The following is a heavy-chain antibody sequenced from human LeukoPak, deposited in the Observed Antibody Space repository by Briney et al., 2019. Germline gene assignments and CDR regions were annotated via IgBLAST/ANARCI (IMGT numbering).Heavy chain of an antibody. CDR1: GFTXXXXA. Sequence: SLRLSXXXXGFTXXXXAMSWVRXAPGKGLEWVSAISGSGGSTYYADSVKGRFTISRDNSKNTLYLQMNSLRAEDTAVYYCAKDNYYDSSGYLDYWGQGTLVTVSS. J-gene: IGHJ4*02. D-gene: IGHD3-22*01. CDR3: AKDNYYDSSGYLDY. CDR2: ISGSGGST. V-gene: IGHV3-23*01.